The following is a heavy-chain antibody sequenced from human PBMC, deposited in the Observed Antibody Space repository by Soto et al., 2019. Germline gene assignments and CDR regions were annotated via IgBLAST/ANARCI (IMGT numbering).Heavy chain of an antibody. CDR1: GYTFTCYY. Sequence: SVKVACKASGYTFTCYYMHWARQAPGQGPEWMGWINPNSGGANYAQKFQGRVTMTRDTSISTDYMELNRLRSDDTAVYYCAKNLLVTIPDDFDIWGQGTMVTVSS. CDR3: AKNLLVTIPDDFDI. CDR2: INPNSGGA. D-gene: IGHD3-3*01. J-gene: IGHJ3*02. V-gene: IGHV1-2*02.